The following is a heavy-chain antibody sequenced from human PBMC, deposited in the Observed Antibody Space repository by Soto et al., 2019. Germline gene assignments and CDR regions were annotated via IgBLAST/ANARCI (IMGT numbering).Heavy chain of an antibody. CDR3: ARERHDYYDSSGYLDY. V-gene: IGHV4-31*03. J-gene: IGHJ4*02. Sequence: PSEKLSLTCTVSRGSISSRGHYCSAIRPHPGKGLEWIGYIYYSGSTYYSPSLKSRVTISVDTSKNQFSLKLSSVTAADTAVYYCARERHDYYDSSGYLDYWGQGTLVT. CDR2: IYYSGST. CDR1: RGSISSRGHY. D-gene: IGHD3-22*01.